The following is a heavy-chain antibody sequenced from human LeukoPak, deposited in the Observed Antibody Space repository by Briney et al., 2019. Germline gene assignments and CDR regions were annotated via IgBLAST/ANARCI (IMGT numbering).Heavy chain of an antibody. CDR2: VSGGGGTST. V-gene: IGHV3-23*01. J-gene: IGHJ5*02. CDR1: GFTFSTSA. D-gene: IGHD3-10*01. Sequence: GGSLRLSCAASGFTFSTSAMSWVRQAPGKGLEYVSTVSGGGGTSTYCTDSVAGRFIISRDDPKNTLYLQMSSLRVEDTAVYYCAKGGGLLWLGESPRWFDPWGQGTLVTVSS. CDR3: AKGGGLLWLGESPRWFDP.